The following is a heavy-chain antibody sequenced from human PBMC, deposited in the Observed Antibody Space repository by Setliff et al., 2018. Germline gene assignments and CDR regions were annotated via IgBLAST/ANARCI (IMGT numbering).Heavy chain of an antibody. CDR1: GYTFTDYG. J-gene: IGHJ4*02. CDR3: SRLVRYCTRTSCQRLSGDDY. Sequence: ASVKVSCKASGYTFTDYGVTWVRRAPGQGLEWVGWISPYSXNTYYAPKFQGRITMTTDTSTTTAYMELKSLRSDDTAIYYCSRLVRYCTRTSCQRLSGDDYWGQGALVTVSS. D-gene: IGHD2-2*01. V-gene: IGHV1-18*01. CDR2: ISPYSXNT.